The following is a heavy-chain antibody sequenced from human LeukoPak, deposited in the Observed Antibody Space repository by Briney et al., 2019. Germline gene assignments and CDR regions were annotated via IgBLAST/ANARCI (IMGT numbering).Heavy chain of an antibody. D-gene: IGHD6-19*01. CDR2: INHSGST. J-gene: IGHJ4*02. Sequence: PSETLSLTCAVYGGSFSGYHWSWNRQPPGKGLEWIGEINHSGSTNYNPSLKSRVTISVDTSKNQFSLKLSSVTAADTAVYYCARGSWLVGYWGQGTLVTASS. V-gene: IGHV4-34*01. CDR3: ARGSWLVGY. CDR1: GGSFSGYH.